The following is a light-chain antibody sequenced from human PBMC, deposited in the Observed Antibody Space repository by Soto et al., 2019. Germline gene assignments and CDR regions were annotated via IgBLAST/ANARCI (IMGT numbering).Light chain of an antibody. Sequence: QYALTQPPSASGSRGQSVTISCTGTSVDINYVSWFQQHPGKAPKLIICEVTKRPSGVPDRFSGSKSGNTASLTVSGLQDDDEDDYYCSSYAGRDILVFGGGTKLTVL. J-gene: IGLJ3*02. CDR3: SSYAGRDILV. CDR1: SVDINY. CDR2: EVT. V-gene: IGLV2-8*01.